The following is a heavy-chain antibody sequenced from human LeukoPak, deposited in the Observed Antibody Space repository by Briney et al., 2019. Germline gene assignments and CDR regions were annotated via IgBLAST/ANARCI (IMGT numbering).Heavy chain of an antibody. CDR3: AKGSRRYYYGSGSYYSSYYYYGMDV. CDR1: GFTFSSYG. J-gene: IGHJ6*02. Sequence: GGSLRLSCAASGFTFSSYGMHWVRQAPGKGLEWVAVISYDGSNKYYADSVKGRFTISRDNSKNTLYLQMNSLRAEDTAVYYCAKGSRRYYYGSGSYYSSYYYYGMDVWGQGTTVTVSS. CDR2: ISYDGSNK. V-gene: IGHV3-30*18. D-gene: IGHD3-10*01.